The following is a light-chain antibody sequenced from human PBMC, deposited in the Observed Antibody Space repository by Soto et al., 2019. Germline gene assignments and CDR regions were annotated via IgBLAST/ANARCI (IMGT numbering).Light chain of an antibody. J-gene: IGLJ2*01. CDR3: NSYTSSSTLV. Sequence: QSVLTQPPSVSGTPGQRVTISCSGSNSNIGYNSVYWYQQLPGTAPKLLIYRSHERPSGVPDRFSGSKSGTSASLAISGLQAEDEADYYCNSYTSSSTLVFGGGTKVTVL. CDR2: RSH. CDR1: NSNIGYNS. V-gene: IGLV1-44*01.